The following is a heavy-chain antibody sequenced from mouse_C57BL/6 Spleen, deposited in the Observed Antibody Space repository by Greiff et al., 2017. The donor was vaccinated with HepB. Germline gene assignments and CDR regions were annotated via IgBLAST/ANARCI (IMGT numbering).Heavy chain of an antibody. D-gene: IGHD2-1*01. Sequence: VQLQQSGTVLARPGASVKMSCKTSGYTFTSYWMHWVKQRPGQGLEWVGAIYPGNSDTSYNQKFKGKAKLTAVTSASTAYMELSSLTNEDSAVYYCTRGGLYGNYFDYWGQGTTLTVSS. CDR1: GYTFTSYW. V-gene: IGHV1-5*01. J-gene: IGHJ2*01. CDR3: TRGGLYGNYFDY. CDR2: IYPGNSDT.